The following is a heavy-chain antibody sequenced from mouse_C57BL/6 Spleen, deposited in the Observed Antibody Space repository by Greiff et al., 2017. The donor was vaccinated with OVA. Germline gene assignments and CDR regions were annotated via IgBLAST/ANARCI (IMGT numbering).Heavy chain of an antibody. CDR2: ISDGGSYT. CDR1: GFTFSSYA. Sequence: EVKVVESGGGLVKPGGSLKLSCAASGFTFSSYAMSWVRQTPEKRLEWVATISDGGSYTYYPDNVKGRFTISRDNAKNNLYLQMSHLKSEDTAMYYCARETDPDAGYWGQGTTLTVSS. CDR3: ARETDPDAGY. V-gene: IGHV5-4*01. J-gene: IGHJ2*01.